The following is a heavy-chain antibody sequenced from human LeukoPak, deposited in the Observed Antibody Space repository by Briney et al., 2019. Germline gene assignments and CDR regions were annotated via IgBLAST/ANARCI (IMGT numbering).Heavy chain of an antibody. V-gene: IGHV3-53*01. Sequence: GGSLRLSCAASGFSVSTSYMSWVRQAPGKGLEYVSVLYDSGDTYYAESVKGRFTISRDNSKNTVYLQMNSLRVEDTAVYYCARAAYDSGGHTANHDFWGQGTLVTVSS. CDR2: LYDSGDT. J-gene: IGHJ4*02. D-gene: IGHD3-22*01. CDR3: ARAAYDSGGHTANHDF. CDR1: GFSVSTSY.